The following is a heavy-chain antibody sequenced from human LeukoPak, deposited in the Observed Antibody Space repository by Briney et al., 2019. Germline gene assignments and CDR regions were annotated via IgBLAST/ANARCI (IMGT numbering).Heavy chain of an antibody. D-gene: IGHD2-8*01. J-gene: IGHJ4*02. V-gene: IGHV1-18*01. CDR2: ISAYNGNT. CDR3: ARSPRGVPKTRGYFDY. CDR1: GYTFTSYG. Sequence: ASVKVSRKASGYTFTSYGISWVRQAPGQGLEWMGWISAYNGNTNYAQKLQGRVTMTTDTSTSTAYMELRSLRSDDTAVYYCARSPRGVPKTRGYFDYWGQGTLVTVSS.